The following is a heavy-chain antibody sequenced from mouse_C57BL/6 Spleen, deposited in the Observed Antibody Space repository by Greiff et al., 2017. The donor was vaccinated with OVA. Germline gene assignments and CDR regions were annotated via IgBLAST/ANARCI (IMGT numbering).Heavy chain of an antibody. V-gene: IGHV1-82*01. CDR1: GYAFSSSW. CDR2: IYPGDGDT. J-gene: IGHJ4*01. Sequence: QVQLQQSGPELVKPGASVKISCKASGYAFSSSWMNWVKERPGKGLEWIGRIYPGDGDTNYNGKFKGKATLTADKSSSTAYMQLSSLTSEDSAVYFCGGVVATDYAMDYWGQGTSVTVSS. D-gene: IGHD1-1*01. CDR3: GGVVATDYAMDY.